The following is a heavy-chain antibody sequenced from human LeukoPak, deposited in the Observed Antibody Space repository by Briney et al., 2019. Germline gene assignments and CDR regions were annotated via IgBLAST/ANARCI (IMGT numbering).Heavy chain of an antibody. CDR2: IYTSGIT. D-gene: IGHD1-26*01. Sequence: SETLSLTCTVSGGSISSYYWSWIRQPPGKGLEWIGYIYTSGITNYNPSLKSRVTISVDTSKNQFSLKLSSVTAADMAVYYCARLVGAGFFDYWGQGTLVTVSS. J-gene: IGHJ4*02. CDR3: ARLVGAGFFDY. V-gene: IGHV4-4*09. CDR1: GGSISSYY.